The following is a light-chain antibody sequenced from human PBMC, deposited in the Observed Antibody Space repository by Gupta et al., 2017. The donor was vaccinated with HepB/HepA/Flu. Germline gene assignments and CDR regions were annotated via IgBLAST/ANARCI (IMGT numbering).Light chain of an antibody. J-gene: IGLJ3*02. CDR1: ISDVGTYDY. Sequence: HSALTPPASVSGSPGQSITISCTGTISDVGTYDYVSWYQQHPDKAPKLMIYGVNSRPSGVSNRFSGSKSGNTASLTISGLQAEDEADYYCSSYTGSSVLWVFGGGTKLTVL. CDR2: GVN. V-gene: IGLV2-14*03. CDR3: SSYTGSSVLWV.